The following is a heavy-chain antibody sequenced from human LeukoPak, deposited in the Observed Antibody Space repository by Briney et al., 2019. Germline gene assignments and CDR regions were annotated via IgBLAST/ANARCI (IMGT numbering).Heavy chain of an antibody. Sequence: SETLSLTCTVSGGSISSYYWSWIRQPPAQGLEWIGYIYYSGSTNYNPSLKSRVTISVDTSKNQFSLKLSSVTAADTAVYDCARDRTRKQYSGYNSGFDYWGQGNLVTASS. J-gene: IGHJ4*02. V-gene: IGHV4-59*01. CDR2: IYYSGST. CDR3: ARDRTRKQYSGYNSGFDY. CDR1: GGSISSYY. D-gene: IGHD5-12*01.